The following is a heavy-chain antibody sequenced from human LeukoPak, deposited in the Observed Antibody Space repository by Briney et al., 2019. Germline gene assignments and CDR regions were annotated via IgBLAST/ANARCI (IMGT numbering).Heavy chain of an antibody. D-gene: IGHD2-2*01. CDR1: GGSISSSSSY. J-gene: IGHJ5*02. CDR3: ALRGLVRGFDP. Sequence: SETLSLTCTVSGGSISSSSSYCNWIRQPAGKGLEWIGRIYTSGSTNYNPSLKSRVTISVDTSKNQFSLKLSSVTAADTAVYYCALRGLVRGFDPWGQGTLVTVSS. V-gene: IGHV4-61*02. CDR2: IYTSGST.